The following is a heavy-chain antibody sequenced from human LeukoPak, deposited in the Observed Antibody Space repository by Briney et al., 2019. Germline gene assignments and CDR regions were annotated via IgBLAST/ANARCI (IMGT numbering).Heavy chain of an antibody. CDR1: GGTFSSYA. CDR2: IIPIFGTA. V-gene: IGHV1-69*13. CDR3: ARVRAYYDSSGYHLAYYFDY. J-gene: IGHJ4*02. D-gene: IGHD3-22*01. Sequence: SVKVSCKASGGTFSSYAISWVRQAPGQGLEWMGGIIPIFGTANYAQKFQGRVTITADESTSTAYMELSSLRSEDTAMYYCARVRAYYDSSGYHLAYYFDYWGQGTLVTVSS.